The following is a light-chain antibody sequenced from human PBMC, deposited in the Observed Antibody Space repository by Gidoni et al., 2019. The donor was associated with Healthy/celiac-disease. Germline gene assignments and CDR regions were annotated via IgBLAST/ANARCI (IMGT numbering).Light chain of an antibody. CDR3: QQYYSTHYT. CDR1: QSVLYSSNNKNY. CDR2: WAS. Sequence: LMTQSPDSLAVFRGERATINCKSSQSVLYSSNNKNYLAWYQQKPGQPPKLLIYWASTRESGVPDRFSGSGSGTDFTLTISSLQAEDVAVYYCQQYYSTHYTFXQXTKLXIK. V-gene: IGKV4-1*01. J-gene: IGKJ2*01.